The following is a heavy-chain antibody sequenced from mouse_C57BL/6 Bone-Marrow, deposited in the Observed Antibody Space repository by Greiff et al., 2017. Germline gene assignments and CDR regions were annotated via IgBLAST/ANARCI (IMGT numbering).Heavy chain of an antibody. J-gene: IGHJ3*01. CDR1: GFTFSSYG. CDR3: ARHGCDYGWFAY. CDR2: ISSGGSYT. Sequence: DVHLVESGADLVKPGASLKLSCAASGFTFSSYGMSWVRQTPDKRLEWVATISSGGSYTYYPDSVKGRFTISRDNAKTTLYLQMSSLKSEYTAMYYCARHGCDYGWFAYWGQGTLVTVSA. D-gene: IGHD2-4*01. V-gene: IGHV5-6*01.